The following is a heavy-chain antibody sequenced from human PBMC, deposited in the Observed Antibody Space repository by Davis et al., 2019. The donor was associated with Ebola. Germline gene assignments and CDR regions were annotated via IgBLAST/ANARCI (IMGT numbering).Heavy chain of an antibody. J-gene: IGHJ5*02. CDR1: GGTFSNYT. V-gene: IGHV1-69*08. Sequence: AASVTVSCKASGGTFSNYTFHWVRQAPGQGLEWMGRVIPILGTADYAQRFQGRVTITADTSTHTAYMELSRLRSDDTAMYYCTRGKWFDPWGQGTLVAVSS. CDR2: VIPILGTA. CDR3: TRGKWFDP.